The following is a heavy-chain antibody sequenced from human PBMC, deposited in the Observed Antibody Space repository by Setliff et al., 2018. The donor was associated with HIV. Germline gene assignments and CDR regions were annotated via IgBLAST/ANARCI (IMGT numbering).Heavy chain of an antibody. CDR3: ASLEEYCGGDCYSGAFDI. V-gene: IGHV1-18*01. J-gene: IGHJ3*02. CDR2: ISAYNGNT. Sequence: GASVKVSCKASGYTFTNFGIGWVRQAPGQGLEWMGWISAYNGNTNYAQKLQGRVTMTTDTSTNTAYMELRSLRSDDTAVYYCASLEEYCGGDCYSGAFDIWGQGTMVTVSS. CDR1: GYTFTNFG. D-gene: IGHD2-21*02.